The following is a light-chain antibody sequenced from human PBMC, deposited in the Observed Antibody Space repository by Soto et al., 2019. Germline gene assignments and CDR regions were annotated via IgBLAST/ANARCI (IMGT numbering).Light chain of an antibody. CDR3: QQYGSSPIT. CDR2: GAS. CDR1: QSVSSSY. V-gene: IGKV3-20*01. J-gene: IGKJ5*01. Sequence: IVLTQAPGTLSLSPGQRSTLSCRPSQSVSSSYLAWYQQKPGQARRXXIYGASSRATGIPDRFSGSGSGTDRTITISRLEPEDFEVYYCQQYGSSPITFGQGTRLEIK.